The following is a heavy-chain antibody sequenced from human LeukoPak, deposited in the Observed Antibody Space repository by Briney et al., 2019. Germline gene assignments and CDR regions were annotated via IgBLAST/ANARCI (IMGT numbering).Heavy chain of an antibody. V-gene: IGHV3-30*18. J-gene: IGHJ4*02. D-gene: IGHD3-22*01. Sequence: GRSLRLSCAASGFIFSSYGMHWVRQAPGKGLEWVAVIAHDGSNEYYADSVKGRFTISRDNSKNTVYLQMNSLRAEDTAVYYCAKVLGRYYYDGSGPIDYWGQGALVTVSS. CDR3: AKVLGRYYYDGSGPIDY. CDR2: IAHDGSNE. CDR1: GFIFSSYG.